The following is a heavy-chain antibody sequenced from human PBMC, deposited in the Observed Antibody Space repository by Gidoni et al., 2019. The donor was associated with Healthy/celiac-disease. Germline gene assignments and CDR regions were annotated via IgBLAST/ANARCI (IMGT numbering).Heavy chain of an antibody. J-gene: IGHJ4*02. CDR3: AREYSSSWYSFDY. CDR1: GFPFSSYS. CDR2: ISSSSIYI. Sequence: EVQLVESGGGLVKPGGSLRLSCAASGFPFSSYSMNWVRQAPGKGLEWVSSISSSSIYIYYADSVKGRFTISRDNAKNSLYLQMNSLRAEDTAVYYCAREYSSSWYSFDYWGQGTLVTVSS. V-gene: IGHV3-21*01. D-gene: IGHD6-13*01.